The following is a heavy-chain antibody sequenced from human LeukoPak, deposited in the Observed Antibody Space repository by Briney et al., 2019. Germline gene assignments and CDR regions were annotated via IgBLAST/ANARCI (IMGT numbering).Heavy chain of an antibody. V-gene: IGHV1-8*01. D-gene: IGHD2-21*01. CDR2: MNPNSGNT. CDR3: ARGPYLNYYYYYGMDV. CDR1: GYTLTSYD. J-gene: IGHJ6*02. Sequence: GASVKVSCKASGYTLTSYDINWVRQATGQGLEWMGWMNPNSGNTGYAQKFQGRVTMTRNTSISTAYMELSSLRSEDTAVYYCARGPYLNYYYYYGMDVWGQGTTVTVSS.